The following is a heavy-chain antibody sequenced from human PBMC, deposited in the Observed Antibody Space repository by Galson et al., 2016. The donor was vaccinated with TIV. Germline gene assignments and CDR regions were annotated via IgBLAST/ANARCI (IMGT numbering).Heavy chain of an antibody. D-gene: IGHD3-22*01. CDR1: GGTFSSYA. CDR3: ARAPGYYDSSAYYPA. CDR2: IIGMFGTT. J-gene: IGHJ4*02. V-gene: IGHV1-69*13. Sequence: SVKVSCKASGGTFSSYAFSWVRQAPGQGLEWLGRIIGMFGTTNYAKKFQGRVTITAAESTSTAYMELSSLTSEDTAVYYCARAPGYYDSSAYYPAWGQGTLVTVSS.